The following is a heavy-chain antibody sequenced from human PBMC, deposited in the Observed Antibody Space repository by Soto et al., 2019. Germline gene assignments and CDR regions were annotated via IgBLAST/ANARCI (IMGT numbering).Heavy chain of an antibody. V-gene: IGHV5-51*03. CDR3: ARTPFTRSITVAETGAMRVDP. Sequence: EVQLVQSGPEVKKPGESLKISCKGSGYSFNTYWIAWVRQMPGKGLEWMGIIYAGDSDTRYSPSFQGQVTISVDKSINTAYLQWSSLKASDTAMYYCARTPFTRSITVAETGAMRVDPWGQGNLVTVSS. J-gene: IGHJ5*02. D-gene: IGHD6-19*01. CDR1: GYSFNTYW. CDR2: IYAGDSDT.